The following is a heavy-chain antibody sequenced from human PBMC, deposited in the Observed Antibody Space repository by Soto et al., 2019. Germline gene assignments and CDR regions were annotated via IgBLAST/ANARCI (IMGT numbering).Heavy chain of an antibody. CDR2: IKQDGSAM. CDR3: AAWITSGGSA. D-gene: IGHD6-19*01. CDR1: GFIFSSYW. V-gene: IGHV3-7*05. Sequence: DVQLGESGGGLVQPGGSLRLSCVGSGFIFSSYWMNWVRQAPGKGLEWVANIKQDGSAMYYVDSVKGRFTISRDNAKNSLYLQMNSLRVEDTAVYICAAWITSGGSAWGQGTLVTVSS. J-gene: IGHJ5*02.